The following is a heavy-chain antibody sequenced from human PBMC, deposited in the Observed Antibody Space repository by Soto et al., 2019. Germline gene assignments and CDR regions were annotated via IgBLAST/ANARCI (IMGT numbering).Heavy chain of an antibody. Sequence: QVQLVQSGAEVKKPGASVKVSCKASGYTFTSYDINWVRQATGQGLEWMGWMNPNSGNTGYAQKLQGRVTMTTNTSISTAYMDLRSLRSEDTAVYYCAREKSYCGMDVWGQGTTVTVSS. V-gene: IGHV1-8*01. CDR3: AREKSYCGMDV. J-gene: IGHJ6*02. CDR1: GYTFTSYD. CDR2: MNPNSGNT.